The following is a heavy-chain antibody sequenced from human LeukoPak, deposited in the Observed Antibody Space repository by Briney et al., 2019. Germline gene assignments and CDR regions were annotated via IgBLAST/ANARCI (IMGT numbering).Heavy chain of an antibody. Sequence: PGGSLRLSCAASGFIFSSYAMSWVRQAPGKGLEWVSSISSSSSYIYYADSVKGRFTISRDNAKNSLYLQMNSLRAEDTAVYYCAREGQPAFDYWGQGTLVTVSS. J-gene: IGHJ4*02. D-gene: IGHD6-13*01. CDR2: ISSSSSYI. CDR1: GFIFSSYA. CDR3: AREGQPAFDY. V-gene: IGHV3-21*01.